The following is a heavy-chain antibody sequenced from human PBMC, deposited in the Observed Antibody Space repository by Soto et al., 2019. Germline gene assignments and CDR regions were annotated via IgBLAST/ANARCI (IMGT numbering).Heavy chain of an antibody. J-gene: IGHJ4*02. CDR3: ARGNKRVYYDFWSGYVY. D-gene: IGHD3-3*01. CDR1: GGSFSGYY. V-gene: IGHV4-34*01. Sequence: SETLSLTCAVYGGSFSGYYWSWIRQPPGKGLEWIGEINHSGSTNYNPSLKSRVTISVDTSKNQFSLKLSSVTAADTAVYYCARGNKRVYYDFWSGYVYWGQGTLVTVSS. CDR2: INHSGST.